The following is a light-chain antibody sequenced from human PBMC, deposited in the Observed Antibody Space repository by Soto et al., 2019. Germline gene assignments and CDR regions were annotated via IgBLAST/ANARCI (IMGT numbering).Light chain of an antibody. CDR1: QSFSGW. V-gene: IGKV1-5*03. J-gene: IGKJ2*01. CDR2: RAS. Sequence: DIQMTQSPSTLSASVGDRVTITCRASQSFSGWLAWYQQKPGKAPKLLIYRASTLESGVPSRFSGSGSGTEFTLTISGLQPDDVATYYCQQYNGYFGQGTKLEIK. CDR3: QQYNGY.